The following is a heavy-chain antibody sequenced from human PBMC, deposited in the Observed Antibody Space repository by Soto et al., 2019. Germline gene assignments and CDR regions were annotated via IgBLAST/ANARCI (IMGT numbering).Heavy chain of an antibody. D-gene: IGHD3-10*01. V-gene: IGHV1-2*02. J-gene: IGHJ5*02. Sequence: ASVKVSCKASGYTFTGYYMHWVRQAPGQGLEWMGWINPNSGGTNYAQKFQGRVTMTRDTSISTACMELSRLRSDDTALYYCARPGWYYGSGSFDPWGQGTLVTVSS. CDR1: GYTFTGYY. CDR3: ARPGWYYGSGSFDP. CDR2: INPNSGGT.